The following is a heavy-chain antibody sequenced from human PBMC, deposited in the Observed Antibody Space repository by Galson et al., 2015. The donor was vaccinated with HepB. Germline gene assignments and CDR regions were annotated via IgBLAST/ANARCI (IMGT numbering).Heavy chain of an antibody. V-gene: IGHV3-23*01. CDR1: GFTFSSYA. J-gene: IGHJ4*02. Sequence: SLRLSCAASGFTFSSYAMSWVRQAPGKGLEWVSAISGSGGSTYYADSVKGRFTISRDNSKNTLYLQMNSLRAEDTAVYYCAKALRGYYDSSGYYLDYWGQGTLVTVSS. D-gene: IGHD3-22*01. CDR3: AKALRGYYDSSGYYLDY. CDR2: ISGSGGST.